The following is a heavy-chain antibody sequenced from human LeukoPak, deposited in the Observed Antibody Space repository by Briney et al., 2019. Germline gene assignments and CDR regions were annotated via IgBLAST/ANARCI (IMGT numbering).Heavy chain of an antibody. V-gene: IGHV3-66*01. CDR2: IYSGGST. J-gene: IGHJ3*02. CDR3: ARVSSLWFGESHDAFDI. D-gene: IGHD3-10*01. Sequence: PGRSLRLSCAASGFTVSSNYMSWVRQAPGKGLEWVSVIYSGGSTYYADSVKGRFTISRDKSKNTLYLQMNSLRAEDTAVYYCARVSSLWFGESHDAFDIWGQGTMVTVSS. CDR1: GFTVSSNY.